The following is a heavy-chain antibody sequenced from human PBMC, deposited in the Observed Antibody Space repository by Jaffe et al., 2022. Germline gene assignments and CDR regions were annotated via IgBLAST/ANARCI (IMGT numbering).Heavy chain of an antibody. V-gene: IGHV3-15*01. CDR3: TTRYNWNYRGNWFDP. CDR1: GFTFSNAW. J-gene: IGHJ5*02. D-gene: IGHD1-7*01. Sequence: EVQLVESGGGLVKPGGSLRLSCAASGFTFSNAWMSWVRQAPGKGLEWVGRIKSKTDGGTTDYAAPVKGRFTISRDDSKNTLYLQMNSLKTEDTAVYYCTTRYNWNYRGNWFDPWGQGTLVTVSS. CDR2: IKSKTDGGTT.